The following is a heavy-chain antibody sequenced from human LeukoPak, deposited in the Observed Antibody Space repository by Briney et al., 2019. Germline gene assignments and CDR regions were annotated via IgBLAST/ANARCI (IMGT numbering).Heavy chain of an antibody. J-gene: IGHJ5*02. CDR1: GGTFSSYA. CDR3: ARDVESLKWELPGWFDP. CDR2: IIPIFGTA. Sequence: AVKVSCKASGGTFSSYAISWVRQAPGQGLEWMGGIIPIFGTANYEQKFQGRVTITADESTSTAYMELSSLRSDDTAVYYCARDVESLKWELPGWFDPWGQGTLVTVSS. V-gene: IGHV1-69*13. D-gene: IGHD1-26*01.